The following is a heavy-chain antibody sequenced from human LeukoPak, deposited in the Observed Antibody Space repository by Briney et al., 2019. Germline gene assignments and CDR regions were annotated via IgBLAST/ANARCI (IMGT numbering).Heavy chain of an antibody. J-gene: IGHJ4*02. D-gene: IGHD6-19*01. Sequence: GGSLRLSCAASGFGFSTYSMIWVRQAPGEGLEWVSSVSGTSEYIYYADSVRGRFTISRDNAKNTVYLQMNSLRAEDTAVYYCARWYSSGWYSDYWGQGTLVTVSS. CDR2: VSGTSEYI. CDR1: GFGFSTYS. CDR3: ARWYSSGWYSDY. V-gene: IGHV3-21*06.